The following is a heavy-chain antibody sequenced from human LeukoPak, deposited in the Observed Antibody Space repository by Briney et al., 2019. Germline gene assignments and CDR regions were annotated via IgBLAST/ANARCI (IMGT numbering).Heavy chain of an antibody. Sequence: SETLSLTCAVSGGPFSGYFWSWIRQSSGKGLEWIGEIHNSGTTNYNPSLNSRVTISEDTSKNQFYLNLSSVTAADTAVYYCARRYYYNLGSFPFDFWGQGTPVTVSS. V-gene: IGHV4-34*01. J-gene: IGHJ4*02. CDR3: ARRYYYNLGSFPFDF. CDR1: GGPFSGYF. CDR2: IHNSGTT. D-gene: IGHD3-10*01.